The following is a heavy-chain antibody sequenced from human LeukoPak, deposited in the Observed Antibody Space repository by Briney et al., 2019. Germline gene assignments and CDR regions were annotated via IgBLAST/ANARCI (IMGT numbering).Heavy chain of an antibody. D-gene: IGHD2-2*01. CDR2: ISSSSSYI. J-gene: IGHJ6*02. CDR1: GFTFSSYS. Sequence: PGGSLRLSCAASGFTFSSYSMNWVRQAPGKGLEWVSSISSSSSYIYYADSVKGRFTISRDNAKNSLYLQMNSLRAEDTAVYYCARDSWDIVVVPASPYYYYYGMDVWGQGTTVTVSS. V-gene: IGHV3-21*01. CDR3: ARDSWDIVVVPASPYYYYYGMDV.